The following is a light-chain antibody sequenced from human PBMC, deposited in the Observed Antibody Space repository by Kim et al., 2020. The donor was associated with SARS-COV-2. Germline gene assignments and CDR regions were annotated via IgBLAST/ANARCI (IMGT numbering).Light chain of an antibody. V-gene: IGLV2-23*02. J-gene: IGLJ2*01. CDR3: CSYAAPNTLP. CDR1: SNDLGNQTL. CDR2: EVT. Sequence: GAWLRSYWTGTSNDLGNQTLVSWNQQHQGNAPQPRFSEVTQRNPGVSGRLSGSKSGDTAALRISGLQAEDDADYSWCSYAAPNTLPFGGGTQLTVL.